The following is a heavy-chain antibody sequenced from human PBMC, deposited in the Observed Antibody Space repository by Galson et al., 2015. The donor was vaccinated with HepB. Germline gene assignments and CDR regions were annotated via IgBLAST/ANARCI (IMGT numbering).Heavy chain of an antibody. Sequence: SLRLSCAASGFTFSDYYMSWIRQAPGKGLEWVSYISSSSSYTNYADSVKGRFTISRDNAKNSLYLQMNSLRAEDTAVYYCARVGGSSGWPDAFDIWGQGTMATVSS. V-gene: IGHV3-11*05. J-gene: IGHJ3*02. CDR1: GFTFSDYY. CDR2: ISSSSSYT. D-gene: IGHD6-19*01. CDR3: ARVGGSSGWPDAFDI.